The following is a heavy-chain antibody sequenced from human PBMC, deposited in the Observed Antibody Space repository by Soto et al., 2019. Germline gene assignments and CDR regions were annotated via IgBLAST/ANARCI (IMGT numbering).Heavy chain of an antibody. CDR1: GFTFTSSA. D-gene: IGHD2-21*02. CDR3: AADRTYCGGDFYAD. V-gene: IGHV1-58*01. Sequence: GASVKVSCKASGFTFTSSAVQWVRQARGQRLEWIGWIVVGSGNTNYAQKFQERVTITRDMSTSTAYMELSSLRSEDTAVYYCAADRTYCGGDFYADWGQGTLVTVSS. CDR2: IVVGSGNT. J-gene: IGHJ4*02.